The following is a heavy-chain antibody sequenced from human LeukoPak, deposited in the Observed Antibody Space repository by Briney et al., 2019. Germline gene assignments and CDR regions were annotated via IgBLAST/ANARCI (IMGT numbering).Heavy chain of an antibody. CDR2: IHHSGST. CDR1: VESFSDHY. J-gene: IGHJ4*02. Sequence: PSETLSLTCAVYVESFSDHYWTWIRQPPGKGLEWIGEIHHSGSTTYKLSLKSRVTISVDRSKNQFSLKLTSVTAADTAVYSCARSPATSWSNFGYWGQGSLVTVSS. CDR3: ARSPATSWSNFGY. D-gene: IGHD2-2*01. V-gene: IGHV4-34*01.